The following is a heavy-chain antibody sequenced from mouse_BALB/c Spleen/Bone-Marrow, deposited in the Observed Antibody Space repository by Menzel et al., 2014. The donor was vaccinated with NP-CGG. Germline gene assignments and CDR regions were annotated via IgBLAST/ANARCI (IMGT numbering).Heavy chain of an antibody. CDR3: ARYPLNYYGSPWFAY. CDR1: GDSITSGY. J-gene: IGHJ3*01. V-gene: IGHV3-8*02. CDR2: ISYSGST. Sequence: EVQLQESGPSLVKLSQTLSLTCSVTGDSITSGYWNWIRKFPGNKLEYMGYISYSGSTYYNPSLKSRISITRDTSKNQYYLQLNSVTTEDTATYYCARYPLNYYGSPWFAYWGQGTLVTVSA. D-gene: IGHD1-1*01.